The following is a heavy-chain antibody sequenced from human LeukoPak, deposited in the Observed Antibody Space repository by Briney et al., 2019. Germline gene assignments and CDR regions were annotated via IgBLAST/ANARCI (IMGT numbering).Heavy chain of an antibody. CDR2: ISSSSSYI. V-gene: IGHV3-21*01. J-gene: IGHJ4*02. D-gene: IGHD1-26*01. CDR3: ARAARVGAAYYFDY. Sequence: GGSLTLSCPASGFTFSSYSMNWVRQAPGDGLEWASSISSSSSYIYYADSVKGRFSISRDNAKNSLYLQMNRLRAEDTAVYYCARAARVGAAYYFDYWGQGTLVTVSS. CDR1: GFTFSSYS.